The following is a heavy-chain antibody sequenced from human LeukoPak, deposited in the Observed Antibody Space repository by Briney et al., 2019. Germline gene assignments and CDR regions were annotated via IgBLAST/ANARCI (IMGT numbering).Heavy chain of an antibody. V-gene: IGHV1-18*01. Sequence: ASVKVSCKASGYTFTSYGISWVRQAPGQGLEWMGWISAYNDNTNYAQKLQGRVIMTTDTFTSTAYMELWSLRSDDTAVYYCARVLDGYCSSSSCYGTYYYYGMDVWGQGTTVTVSS. CDR1: GYTFTSYG. CDR3: ARVLDGYCSSSSCYGTYYYYGMDV. CDR2: ISAYNDNT. J-gene: IGHJ6*02. D-gene: IGHD2-2*03.